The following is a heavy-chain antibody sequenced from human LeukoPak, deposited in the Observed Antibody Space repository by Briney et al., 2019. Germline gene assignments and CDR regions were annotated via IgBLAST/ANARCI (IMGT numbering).Heavy chain of an antibody. Sequence: SGGSLRLSCAASGFTFSNYGMHWVRQAPGKGLEWVASIKQDGTEKYYVDSVKGRFTISRDNAKSSVDLQMISLRAEDTAVYYCAGALGYFDFWGQGTLVTVSS. CDR3: AGALGYFDF. D-gene: IGHD3-16*01. J-gene: IGHJ4*02. CDR1: GFTFSNYG. V-gene: IGHV3-7*03. CDR2: IKQDGTEK.